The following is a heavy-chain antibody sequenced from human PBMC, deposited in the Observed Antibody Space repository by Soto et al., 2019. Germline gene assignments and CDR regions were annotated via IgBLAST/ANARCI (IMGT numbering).Heavy chain of an antibody. CDR2: IIPILGTA. D-gene: IGHD1-26*01. CDR3: ARAVDAHYDY. J-gene: IGHJ4*02. Sequence: QVQLVQSGAEVKKPGSSVKVSCKASGGTFTSYTFSWVRQAPGQGLEWMGRIIPILGTANYAQRFQGRITMTADKSTSTTYMELSRLRSEDTAVYYCARAVDAHYDYWGQGTLVTVSS. CDR1: GGTFTSYT. V-gene: IGHV1-69*08.